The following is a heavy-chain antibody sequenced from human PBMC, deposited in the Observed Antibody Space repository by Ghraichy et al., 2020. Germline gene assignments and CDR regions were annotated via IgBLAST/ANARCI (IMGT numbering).Heavy chain of an antibody. CDR3: ARSPRPSMYCSGSECLSYFDY. CDR2: VYHRGTT. CDR1: GGSVTAGGFS. V-gene: IGHV4-30-2*01. Sequence: SQTLSLTCAVTGGSVTAGGFSWSWLRQPPGRGLEWIGFVYHRGTTFYNPSFRSRVTMSVDRSKNYVSLRLSSVTAADTAVYFCARSPRPSMYCSGSECLSYFDYWGPGNLVTVAS. J-gene: IGHJ4*02. D-gene: IGHD2-15*01.